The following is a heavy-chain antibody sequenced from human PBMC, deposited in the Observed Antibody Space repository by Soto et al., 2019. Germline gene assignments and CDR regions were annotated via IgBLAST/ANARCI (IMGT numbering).Heavy chain of an antibody. CDR3: AKLLVVVAATNNAYDAFDI. CDR1: GFTFSSYG. D-gene: IGHD2-15*01. V-gene: IGHV3-30*18. Sequence: RLSCAASGFTFSSYGMHWVRQAPGKGLEWVAVISYDGSNKYYADSVKGRFTISRDNSKNTLYLQMNSLRAEDTAVYYCAKLLVVVAATNNAYDAFDIWGQGTMVTVSS. J-gene: IGHJ3*02. CDR2: ISYDGSNK.